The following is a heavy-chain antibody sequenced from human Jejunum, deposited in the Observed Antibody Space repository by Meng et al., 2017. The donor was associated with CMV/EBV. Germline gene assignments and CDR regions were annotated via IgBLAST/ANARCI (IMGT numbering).Heavy chain of an antibody. Sequence: TNYYWGGIRQPPGKGLEWIASIYYSGNTYYDPSLKSRATISVDTSKNQFSLKLTSVTAADTAVYYCARRTSTYSYGSGSYSPFDNWGQGTLVTVSS. D-gene: IGHD3-10*01. CDR2: IYYSGNT. J-gene: IGHJ4*02. CDR1: TNYY. CDR3: ARRTSTYSYGSGSYSPFDN. V-gene: IGHV4-39*01.